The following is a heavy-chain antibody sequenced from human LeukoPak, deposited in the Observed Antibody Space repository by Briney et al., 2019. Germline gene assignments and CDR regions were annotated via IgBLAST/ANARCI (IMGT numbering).Heavy chain of an antibody. V-gene: IGHV3-66*01. CDR1: GFLVSSNY. CDR3: AKSLTVTTRIHSIDP. CDR2: IYSGGST. Sequence: GGSLRLSCAASGFLVSSNYMSWVRQAPGKGLEWVSVIYSGGSTYYADSVKGRFTISRDNSKNTLYLQMNSLRAEDTAVYYCAKSLTVTTRIHSIDPRGQGTLVTVSS. J-gene: IGHJ4*02. D-gene: IGHD4-17*01.